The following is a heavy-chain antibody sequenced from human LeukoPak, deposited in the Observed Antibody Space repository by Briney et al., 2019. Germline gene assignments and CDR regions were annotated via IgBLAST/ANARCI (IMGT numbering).Heavy chain of an antibody. CDR2: ITGSRDDA. V-gene: IGHV3-23*01. CDR3: ARDFKLGKGFDW. CDR1: SFTFSNYG. Sequence: GSLTLSCAAYSFTFSNYGMIWHPPAPGQGLVWVSAITGSRDDAYYTDSVKGRFTISRHNSKNTLYLQMNSLRTEDTAVYYCARDFKLGKGFDWWGQGTLVSVSS. J-gene: IGHJ4*02. D-gene: IGHD7-27*01.